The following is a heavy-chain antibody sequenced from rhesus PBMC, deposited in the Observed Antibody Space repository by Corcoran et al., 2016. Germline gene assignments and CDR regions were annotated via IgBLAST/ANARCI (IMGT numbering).Heavy chain of an antibody. CDR1: GGSISSSY. D-gene: IGHD3-9*01. CDR3: ARSNYEDDYGYYYTENDAFDF. CDR2: FYGSGSST. Sequence: QLQLQESGPGLVKPSETLSVTCAVSGGSISSSYWSWIRQAPGKGLEWIGYFYGSGSSTNYNPSPKSRVTLSVDTSKNQLSLKLSSVTTADTAVYYCARSNYEDDYGYYYTENDAFDFWGQGLRVTVSS. V-gene: IGHV4-169*01. J-gene: IGHJ3*01.